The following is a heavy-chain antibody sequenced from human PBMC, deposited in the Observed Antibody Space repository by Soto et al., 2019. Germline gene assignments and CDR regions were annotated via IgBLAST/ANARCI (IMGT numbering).Heavy chain of an antibody. CDR2: INHSGST. V-gene: IGHV4-34*01. CDR1: GFTFSSYA. D-gene: IGHD2-2*02. J-gene: IGHJ4*02. CDR3: ARSPGPYCSSTSCYSPSGIERITGTRRRYYFDY. Sequence: VQLLESGGGLVQPGGSLRLSCAASGFTFSSYAMSWVRQAPGKGLEWIGEINHSGSTNYNPSLKSRVTISVDTSKNQFSLKLSSVTAADTAVYYCARSPGPYCSSTSCYSPSGIERITGTRRRYYFDYWGQGTLVTVSS.